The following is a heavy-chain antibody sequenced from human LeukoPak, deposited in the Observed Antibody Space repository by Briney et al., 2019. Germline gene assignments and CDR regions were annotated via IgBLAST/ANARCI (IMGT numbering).Heavy chain of an antibody. V-gene: IGHV1-24*01. J-gene: IGHJ3*02. CDR3: ATDRPTGYSSSWYSFDI. Sequence: ASVKVSCKVSGYTLTELSMHWVRQAPGKGLEWMGGFDPEDGETIYAQKFQGRVTMTEDTSTDTAYMELSSLRSEDTAVYYCATDRPTGYSSSWYSFDIWGQGTMVTVSS. CDR1: GYTLTELS. D-gene: IGHD6-13*01. CDR2: FDPEDGET.